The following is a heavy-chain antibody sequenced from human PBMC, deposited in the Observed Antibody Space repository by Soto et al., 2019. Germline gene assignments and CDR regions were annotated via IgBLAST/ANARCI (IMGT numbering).Heavy chain of an antibody. V-gene: IGHV5-51*01. Sequence: GESLKISCKGSGYSFTTYWIGWVRQMPGKGLEWMGIIYPDDSDTRYSPSFQGQVTISADKSIRTAYLQWSSLKASDTAMYYCATSGGGQFHQPPTYYYGIVVLGQGTTVTVSS. D-gene: IGHD3-10*01. CDR3: ATSGGGQFHQPPTYYYGIVV. CDR2: IYPDDSDT. CDR1: GYSFTTYW. J-gene: IGHJ6*02.